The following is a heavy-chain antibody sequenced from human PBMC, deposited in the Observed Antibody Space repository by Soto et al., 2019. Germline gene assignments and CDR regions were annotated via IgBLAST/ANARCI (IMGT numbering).Heavy chain of an antibody. CDR3: ARAGAAPYYYYGLDV. CDR1: GYTFTSYG. D-gene: IGHD3-10*01. CDR2: ISAYNGNT. V-gene: IGHV1-18*01. Sequence: ASVKVSFKASGYTFTSYGISWVRQAPGQGLEWMGWISAYNGNTNYAQKFQTRVTMTTDKSTDTAYMDLRSLTSDDTAIYYCARAGAAPYYYYGLDVWGQGTTVTVSS. J-gene: IGHJ6*02.